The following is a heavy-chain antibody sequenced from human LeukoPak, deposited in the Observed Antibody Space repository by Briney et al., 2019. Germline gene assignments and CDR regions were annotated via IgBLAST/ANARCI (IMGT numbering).Heavy chain of an antibody. CDR3: ARGYDFRSGYSRDY. D-gene: IGHD3-3*01. V-gene: IGHV3-20*04. J-gene: IGHJ4*02. CDR2: INWNGGST. Sequence: GGSLRLSCAASGFTFDDYGMSWVRQAPGKGLEWVSGINWNGGSTGYADSVKGRFTISRDNAKNSLYLQMNSLRAEDTALYYCARGYDFRSGYSRDYWGQGTLVTVSS. CDR1: GFTFDDYG.